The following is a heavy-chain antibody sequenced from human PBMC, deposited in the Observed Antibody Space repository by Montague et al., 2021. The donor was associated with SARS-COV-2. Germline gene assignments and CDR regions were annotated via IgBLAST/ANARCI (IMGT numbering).Heavy chain of an antibody. D-gene: IGHD5-12*01. V-gene: IGHV4-59*01. CDR2: IYYNTGNT. CDR1: GGSISDYY. CDR3: ARGTGYDYYFDC. J-gene: IGHJ4*02. Sequence: SETLSLTCSVSGGSISDYYWNWIRQPPGKGLEWIGYIYYNTGNTXXNSPLQSRVTISLDTSKNQFYLNLRSVTAAATALYFCARGTGYDYYFDCWGLGTLVTVSS.